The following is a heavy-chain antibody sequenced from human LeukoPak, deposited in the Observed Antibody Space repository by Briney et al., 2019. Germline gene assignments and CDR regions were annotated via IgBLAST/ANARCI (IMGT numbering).Heavy chain of an antibody. CDR3: STCMGYFSSLIEY. CDR2: IGGGGVST. J-gene: IGHJ4*02. CDR1: GFIFSRYA. V-gene: IGHV3-23*01. D-gene: IGHD6-13*01. Sequence: GGSLRLSCPASGFIFSRYAMFWLRQAPGKGLEWVSAIGGGGVSTYYADSVKGRFTISRDNSKNTLYLQMNSLRAEDTALYYCSTCMGYFSSLIEYWGQGTLVAVSS.